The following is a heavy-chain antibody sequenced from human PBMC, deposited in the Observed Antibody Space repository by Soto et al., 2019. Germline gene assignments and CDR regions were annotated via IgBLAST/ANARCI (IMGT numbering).Heavy chain of an antibody. D-gene: IGHD6-19*01. CDR2: ISYDGSKA. CDR1: GFTFNTYG. CDR3: ARYNSDRLDY. V-gene: IGHV3-33*01. J-gene: IGHJ4*02. Sequence: QVQLVESGGGVVQPGGSLRLSCAASGFTFNTYGMHWVRQAPGKGLEWVAVISYDGSKAYYAESVKGRFTIYRDNSKNTGYLQMYSLRTEDTAVFYFARYNSDRLDYWGQGTLVTVSS.